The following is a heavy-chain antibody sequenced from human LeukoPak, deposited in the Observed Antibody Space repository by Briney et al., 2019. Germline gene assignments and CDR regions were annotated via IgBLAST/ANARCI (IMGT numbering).Heavy chain of an antibody. D-gene: IGHD3-3*01. J-gene: IGHJ4*02. V-gene: IGHV3-7*01. CDR3: ARSRYYDFWSGYYDDAKPDDY. CDR2: IKQDGSEK. CDR1: GFTFSSYW. Sequence: GGSLRLSCAASGFTFSSYWMSWVRQAPGKGLEWVANIKQDGSEKYYVDSVKGRFTISRDNAKNSLYLQMNSLRAEDTAVYYCARSRYYDFWSGYYDDAKPDDYWGQGTLVTVSS.